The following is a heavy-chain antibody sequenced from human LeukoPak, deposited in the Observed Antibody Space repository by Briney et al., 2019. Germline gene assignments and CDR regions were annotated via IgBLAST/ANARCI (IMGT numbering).Heavy chain of an antibody. J-gene: IGHJ6*02. V-gene: IGHV3-23*01. D-gene: IGHD5-12*01. CDR1: GFSFSTSP. Sequence: PGGSLRLSCAASGFSFSTSPMSWVRQPPGKGLEWVSAMNNGPGATFYRDSVRGRFTISRDDSKSTLYLQMNSLRAGDTGTYYCAKTHYDLLDVWGQGTTVTVSS. CDR2: MNNGPGAT. CDR3: AKTHYDLLDV.